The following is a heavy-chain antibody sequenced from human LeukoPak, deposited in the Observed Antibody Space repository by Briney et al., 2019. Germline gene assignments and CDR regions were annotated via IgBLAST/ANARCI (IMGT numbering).Heavy chain of an antibody. V-gene: IGHV3-21*01. Sequence: GGSLRLSCVASGFTFSSYSMNWVRQAPGKGLEWVSSISSSSSYIYYADSVKGRFTISRDNAKNSLYLQMNSLRAEDTAVYYCARQYSSSSSPDYWGQGTLVTVSS. CDR3: ARQYSSSSSPDY. CDR1: GFTFSSYS. D-gene: IGHD6-13*01. CDR2: ISSSSSYI. J-gene: IGHJ4*02.